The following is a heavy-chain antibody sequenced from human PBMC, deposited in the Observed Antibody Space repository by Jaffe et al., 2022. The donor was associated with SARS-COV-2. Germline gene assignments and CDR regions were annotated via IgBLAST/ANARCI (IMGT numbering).Heavy chain of an antibody. J-gene: IGHJ2*01. CDR1: GGTFSSYT. V-gene: IGHV1-69*02. Sequence: QVQLVQSGAEVKKPGSSVKVSCKASGGTFSSYTISWVRQAPGQGLEWMGRIIPILGIANYAQKFQGRVTITADKSTSTAYMELSSLRSEDTAVYYCARADYDFWSGYHRENWYFDLWGRGTLVTVSS. D-gene: IGHD3-3*01. CDR3: ARADYDFWSGYHRENWYFDL. CDR2: IIPILGIA.